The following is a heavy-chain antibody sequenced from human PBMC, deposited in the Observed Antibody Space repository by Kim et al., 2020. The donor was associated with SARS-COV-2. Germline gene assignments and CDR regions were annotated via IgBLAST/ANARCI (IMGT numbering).Heavy chain of an antibody. V-gene: IGHV4-4*07. Sequence: SETLSLTCTVSGGSISSYYWSWIRQPAGKGLEWIGRIYTSGSTNYNPSLKSRVTMSVDTSKNQFSLKLSSVTAADTAVYYCARVSIAVAGRDPYGMDVWGQGTTVTVSS. CDR3: ARVSIAVAGRDPYGMDV. CDR2: IYTSGST. CDR1: GGSISSYY. D-gene: IGHD6-19*01. J-gene: IGHJ6*02.